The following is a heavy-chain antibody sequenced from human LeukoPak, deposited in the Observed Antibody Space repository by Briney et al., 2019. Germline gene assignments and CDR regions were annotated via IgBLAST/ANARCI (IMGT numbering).Heavy chain of an antibody. CDR2: IDRGGSTT. J-gene: IGHJ4*02. CDR3: ATELTRERDD. Sequence: QPGGSLRLCCAASGFTLSNYWMQRVRQPPGRGLVWVSRIDRGGSTTTHADSVKGRFTISRDNAKNTLYLQMNSLSAEVTAVYYCATELTRERDDWGQGTLVTVSS. D-gene: IGHD3-10*01. CDR1: GFTLSNYW. V-gene: IGHV3-74*01.